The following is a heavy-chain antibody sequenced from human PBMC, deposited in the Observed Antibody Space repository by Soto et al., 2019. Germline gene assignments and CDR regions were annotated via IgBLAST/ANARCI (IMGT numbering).Heavy chain of an antibody. D-gene: IGHD3-3*01. Sequence: GGSLRLSCAASGFTFSGSAMHWVRQASGKGLEWVGRIRSKANSYATAYAASVKGRFTISRDDSKNTEYLQMNSLKTENTAVDYFTSRYDFWSGYSIDDAFDIWGQGTMVTVSS. CDR1: GFTFSGSA. V-gene: IGHV3-73*01. CDR2: IRSKANSYAT. J-gene: IGHJ3*02. CDR3: TSRYDFWSGYSIDDAFDI.